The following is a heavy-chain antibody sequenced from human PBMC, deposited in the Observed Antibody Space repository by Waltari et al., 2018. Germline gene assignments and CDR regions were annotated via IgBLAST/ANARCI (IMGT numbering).Heavy chain of an antibody. CDR1: GFTFSSDA. J-gene: IGHJ3*01. CDR2: ISGSGDST. V-gene: IGHV3-23*01. Sequence: EVQVLESGGGLMQPGGSLRLSCTASGFTFSSDAMTWVRQAPGEGLEWVSAISGSGDSTYYADSVRGRFTISGDSSRNTVWLQMSSLRVEDTAVYFCAKVLNNWPDVFDVWGQGTMVTVSS. CDR3: AKVLNNWPDVFDV.